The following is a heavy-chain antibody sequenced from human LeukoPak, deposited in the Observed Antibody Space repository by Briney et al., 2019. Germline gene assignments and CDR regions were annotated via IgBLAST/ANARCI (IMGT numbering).Heavy chain of an antibody. D-gene: IGHD2-8*01. Sequence: QPGGSLRLSCAVSGFTFSSHAMSWVRQAPGKELEWVSTISSGGDITYYPDSGKGRFTISRDNSKNTLYLQMDSLRAEDTAVYYCAKTPLGYCSNGICYTGLLGWFDPWGQGTLVTVSS. V-gene: IGHV3-23*01. J-gene: IGHJ5*02. CDR2: ISSGGDIT. CDR3: AKTPLGYCSNGICYTGLLGWFDP. CDR1: GFTFSSHA.